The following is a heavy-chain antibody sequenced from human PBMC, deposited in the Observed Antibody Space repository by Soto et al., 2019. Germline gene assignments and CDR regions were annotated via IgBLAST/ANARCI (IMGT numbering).Heavy chain of an antibody. J-gene: IGHJ4*02. Sequence: SETLSLTCTVSGGSVSSGSYYWSWIRQPPGKGLEWIGYIYYSGSTNYNPSLKSRVTISVDTSKNQFSLKLSSVTAADTAVYYCARAGPRNGTPRFYYFDYWGQGTLVTVSS. CDR3: ARAGPRNGTPRFYYFDY. CDR2: IYYSGST. CDR1: GGSVSSGSYY. V-gene: IGHV4-61*01. D-gene: IGHD1-7*01.